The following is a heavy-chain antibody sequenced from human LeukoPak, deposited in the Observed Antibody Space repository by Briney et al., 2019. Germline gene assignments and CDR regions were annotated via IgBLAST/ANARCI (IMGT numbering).Heavy chain of an antibody. Sequence: ASVKVSCKASGYTFTSYGISWVRQAPGQGLEWMGWMNPNSGNTGYAQKFQGRVTMTRNTSISTAYMELSSLRSEDTAVYYCARVPSGSYTEKFLDYWGQGTLVTVSS. J-gene: IGHJ4*02. CDR1: GYTFTSYG. V-gene: IGHV1-8*02. D-gene: IGHD1-26*01. CDR2: MNPNSGNT. CDR3: ARVPSGSYTEKFLDY.